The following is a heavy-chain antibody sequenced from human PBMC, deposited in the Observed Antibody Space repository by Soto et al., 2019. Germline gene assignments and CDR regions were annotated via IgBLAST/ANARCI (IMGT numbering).Heavy chain of an antibody. J-gene: IGHJ6*02. D-gene: IGHD6-19*01. V-gene: IGHV4-59*01. CDR1: GGSISTYY. CDR3: ASDRSSGWDQGYGMDV. Sequence: SETLSLTCPVSGGSISTYYWSWIRQPPGKGLEWIGYIYYSGSTSYNPSLKSRVTISVDTSKNQFSLKLRSVTAADTAVYYCASDRSSGWDQGYGMDVWGQGTTVTVSS. CDR2: IYYSGST.